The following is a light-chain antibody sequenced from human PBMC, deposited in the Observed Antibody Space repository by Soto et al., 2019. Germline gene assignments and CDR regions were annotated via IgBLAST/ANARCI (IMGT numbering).Light chain of an antibody. CDR3: AAWDDSLNGVV. V-gene: IGLV1-44*01. CDR1: SSNIGSNT. CDR2: SKN. Sequence: QLVLTQPPSASGTPGQRVTISCSGSSSNIGSNTVNWYQHFPGTAPKLLVYSKNQRPSGVPDRFSGSKSGTSASLAISGLQSEDEADYYCAAWDDSLNGVVFGTGTKVTVL. J-gene: IGLJ1*01.